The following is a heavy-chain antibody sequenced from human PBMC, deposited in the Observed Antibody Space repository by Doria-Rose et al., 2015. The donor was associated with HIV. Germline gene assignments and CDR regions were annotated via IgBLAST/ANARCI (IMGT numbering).Heavy chain of an antibody. CDR1: GGSFSDYY. J-gene: IGHJ4*02. CDR3: ARGNWNNGGSLPHDY. V-gene: IGHV4-34*01. Sequence: QVQLQQWGAGLLKPSETLSLTCGVSGGSFSDYYWNWIRQPPGKGLEWIGEISHSGVTNYNPSLKSRVTMSVDTSKNQLSRNRNSVTAADTAVYYCARGNWNNGGSLPHDYWGQGTLVTVSS. CDR2: ISHSGVT. D-gene: IGHD1-1*01.